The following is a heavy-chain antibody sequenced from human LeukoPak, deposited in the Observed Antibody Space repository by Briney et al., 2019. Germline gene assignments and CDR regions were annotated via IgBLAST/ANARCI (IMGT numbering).Heavy chain of an antibody. Sequence: PSETLSLTCTVSGGSISSYYWIWIRQPPGKGLEWIGYIYYSGSTNYNPSLKSRVTISVDTSKNQFSLKLSSVTAADTAVYYCARDNYGDEKTNWGQGTLVTVSS. CDR2: IYYSGST. D-gene: IGHD4-17*01. V-gene: IGHV4-59*01. CDR1: GGSISSYY. J-gene: IGHJ4*02. CDR3: ARDNYGDEKTN.